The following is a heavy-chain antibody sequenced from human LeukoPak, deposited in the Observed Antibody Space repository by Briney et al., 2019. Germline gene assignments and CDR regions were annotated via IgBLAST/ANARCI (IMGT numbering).Heavy chain of an antibody. CDR2: IYTGGST. D-gene: IGHD2-2*01. J-gene: IGHJ5*02. CDR1: GVSISSYY. Sequence: SETLSLTCTVSGVSISSYYWSWLRQPAGKGLKWIVRIYTGGSTNYNPSLKSRVTMSVDTSKNKFSLKLSSVTAADTAVYYCARDGDIVVVPDHNWFDPWGQGTLVTVSS. CDR3: ARDGDIVVVPDHNWFDP. V-gene: IGHV4-4*07.